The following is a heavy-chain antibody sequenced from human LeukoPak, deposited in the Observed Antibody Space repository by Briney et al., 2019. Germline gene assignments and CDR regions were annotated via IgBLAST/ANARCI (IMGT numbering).Heavy chain of an antibody. Sequence: PSETLSLTCIVSGGSINNYYWSWVRQSPGRGLEWIGYIYYTGITNYNPSLRSRVILSVDTSKNQFSLKLRSVTAADTAVYFCARASSTPGSGYYPFDYWGQGTLVTVSS. J-gene: IGHJ4*02. CDR2: IYYTGIT. D-gene: IGHD3-3*01. CDR1: GGSINNYY. CDR3: ARASSTPGSGYYPFDY. V-gene: IGHV4-59*01.